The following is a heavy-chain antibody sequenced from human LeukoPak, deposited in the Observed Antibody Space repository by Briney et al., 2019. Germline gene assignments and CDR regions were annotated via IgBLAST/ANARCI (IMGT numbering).Heavy chain of an antibody. Sequence: GGSLRLSCAASGLIFKDAWMTWVRQAPGKGLEWVSSISSSSSYIYYADSVEGRFTISRDNAKNSLYLQMNSLRAEDTAVYYCASLSLGHYWGQGTLVTVSS. CDR1: GLIFKDAW. CDR3: ASLSLGHY. CDR2: ISSSSSYI. D-gene: IGHD6-6*01. J-gene: IGHJ4*02. V-gene: IGHV3-21*01.